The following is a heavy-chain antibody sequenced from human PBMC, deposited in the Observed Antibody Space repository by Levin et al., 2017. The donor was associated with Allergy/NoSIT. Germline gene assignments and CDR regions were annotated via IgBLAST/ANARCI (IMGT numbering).Heavy chain of an antibody. CDR2: VSQDGNEK. V-gene: IGHV3-7*03. Sequence: GESLKISCAPSGFIFTNYWMRWIRQVPGKGLEWVASVSQDGNEKYYVDSVKGRFTISRDNAKNSLYLQMNSLRAEDTAVYYCARTIAVSGAVAYMDVWGEGTTVTVSS. D-gene: IGHD3-3*01. J-gene: IGHJ6*03. CDR1: GFIFTNYW. CDR3: ARTIAVSGAVAYMDV.